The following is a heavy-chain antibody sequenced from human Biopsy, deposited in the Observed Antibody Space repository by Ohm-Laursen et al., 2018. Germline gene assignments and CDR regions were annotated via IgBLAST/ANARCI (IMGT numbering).Heavy chain of an antibody. Sequence: ASVKVSCNASGYSFSTYDVNWVRQARGQGLEWMGWMIPSSGKTGYAQRFQGRVTLTMNASISTAYMELSGLRSEDTAVYFCARGYSRRVSIFEASIYWFDTWGQGTLVTVSS. CDR1: GYSFSTYD. J-gene: IGHJ5*02. V-gene: IGHV1-8*01. CDR3: ARGYSRRVSIFEASIYWFDT. CDR2: MIPSSGKT. D-gene: IGHD6-6*01.